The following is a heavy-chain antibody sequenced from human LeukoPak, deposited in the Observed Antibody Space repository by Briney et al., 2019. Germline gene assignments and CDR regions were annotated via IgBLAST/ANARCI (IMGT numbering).Heavy chain of an antibody. Sequence: GGSLRPSCAASGFTFSSYSMNWVRQAPGKGLEWVSSISSSSSYIYYADSVKGRFTISRDNAKNSLYLQMNSLRAEDTAVYYCARGTGYDPVDYWGQGTLVTVSS. CDR1: GFTFSSYS. CDR2: ISSSSSYI. D-gene: IGHD3/OR15-3a*01. J-gene: IGHJ4*02. V-gene: IGHV3-21*01. CDR3: ARGTGYDPVDY.